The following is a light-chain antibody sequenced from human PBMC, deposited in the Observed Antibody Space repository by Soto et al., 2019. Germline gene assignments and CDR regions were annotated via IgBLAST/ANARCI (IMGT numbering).Light chain of an antibody. CDR1: ESIARH. CDR2: AAS. V-gene: IGKV1-39*01. CDR3: QQTYSTLSIT. Sequence: DIQMTQSPSSLSASVRDRVTITCRASESIARHLNWYQQKPGKAPKLLIYAASSLQNGVPSRFRGGGSGTDFTLTISNLQPEDCATYYCQQTYSTLSITFGQGTRLEIK. J-gene: IGKJ5*01.